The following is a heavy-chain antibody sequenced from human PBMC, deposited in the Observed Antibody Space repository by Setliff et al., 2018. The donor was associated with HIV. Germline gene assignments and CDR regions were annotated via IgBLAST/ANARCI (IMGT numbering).Heavy chain of an antibody. CDR3: ARGDTTPIYPNYMDV. J-gene: IGHJ6*03. CDR1: GFTFKTFA. CDR2: ITYDGSRK. V-gene: IGHV3-30*07. D-gene: IGHD2-21*02. Sequence: GGSLRLSCGASGFTFKTFAMHWVRQAPGKGLEWVSVITYDGSRKYYADSVKGRFTISRDNAKNSLYLQMNSLRVEDTAVYYCARGDTTPIYPNYMDVWGKGTTVTVSS.